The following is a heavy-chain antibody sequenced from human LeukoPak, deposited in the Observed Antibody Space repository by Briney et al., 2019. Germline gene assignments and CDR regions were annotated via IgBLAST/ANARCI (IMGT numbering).Heavy chain of an antibody. CDR3: AELGITMIGGV. Sequence: GGSLRLSCAASGFMFSTYEMNWVRQAPGKGLEWVSYISSSGSTIYYADSVKGRFTISRDNAKNSLYLQMNSLRAEDTAVYYCAELGITMIGGVWGKGTTVTISS. V-gene: IGHV3-48*03. D-gene: IGHD3-10*02. CDR2: ISSSGSTI. J-gene: IGHJ6*04. CDR1: GFMFSTYE.